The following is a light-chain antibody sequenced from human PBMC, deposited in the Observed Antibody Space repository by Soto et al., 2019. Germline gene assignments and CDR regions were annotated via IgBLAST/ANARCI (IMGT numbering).Light chain of an antibody. CDR1: SSDVGGYNY. CDR3: GSYAGSYHYV. CDR2: DVS. V-gene: IGLV2-11*01. Sequence: QSALTQPRSVSGSPGQSVTISCTGTSSDVGGYNYVSWYQQHPGKAPKLMIYDVSKRPSGVPDRFSGSKSGNTASLTISGLQAEDEADYYCGSYAGSYHYVFGTGTKVTVL. J-gene: IGLJ1*01.